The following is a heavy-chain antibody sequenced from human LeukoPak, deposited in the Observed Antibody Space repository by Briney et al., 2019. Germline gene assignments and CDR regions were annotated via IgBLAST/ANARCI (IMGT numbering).Heavy chain of an antibody. CDR1: GYTFTGYY. CDR2: INPNSGGT. V-gene: IGHV1-2*02. J-gene: IGHJ6*02. Sequence: ASVKVSCKASGYTFTGYYMHWVRQAPGQGLEWMGWINPNSGGTNYAQKFQGRVTMTRDTSISTAYMELSRLRSDDTAVYYCARGKVGYCSSTSCYSYYYYGMDVWGQGTTVTVSS. D-gene: IGHD2-2*02. CDR3: ARGKVGYCSSTSCYSYYYYGMDV.